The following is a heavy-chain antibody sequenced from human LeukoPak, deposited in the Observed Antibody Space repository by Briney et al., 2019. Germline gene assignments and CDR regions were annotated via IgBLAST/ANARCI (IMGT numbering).Heavy chain of an antibody. CDR1: GFTFSSYA. D-gene: IGHD3-10*01. Sequence: GGSLRLSCAASGFTFSSYAMHWVHQAPGKGLEWVAVISYDGSNKYYADSVKGRFTISRDNSKNTLYLQMNSLRAEDTAVYYCARDMRGYGSGTRSYYFDYWGQGTLVTVSS. CDR3: ARDMRGYGSGTRSYYFDY. J-gene: IGHJ4*02. CDR2: ISYDGSNK. V-gene: IGHV3-30-3*01.